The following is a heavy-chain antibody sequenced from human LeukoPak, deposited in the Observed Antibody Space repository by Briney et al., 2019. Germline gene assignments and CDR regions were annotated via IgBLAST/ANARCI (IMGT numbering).Heavy chain of an antibody. Sequence: SETLSLTCTVSGYSISSGYYWGWIRQPPGKGLEWIGSIYHSGSTYYNPSLKSRVTISVDTSKNQFSLKLSSVTAADTAVYYCARDNIVVVAATKAYYFDYWGQGALVTVSS. V-gene: IGHV4-38-2*02. CDR2: IYHSGST. D-gene: IGHD2-15*01. CDR1: GYSISSGYY. J-gene: IGHJ4*02. CDR3: ARDNIVVVAATKAYYFDY.